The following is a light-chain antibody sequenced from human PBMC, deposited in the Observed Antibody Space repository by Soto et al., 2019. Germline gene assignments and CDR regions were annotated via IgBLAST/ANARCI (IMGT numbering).Light chain of an antibody. V-gene: IGKV3-20*01. CDR1: QIVGGDT. CDR3: QQYHWAPDT. CDR2: GAS. J-gene: IGKJ5*01. Sequence: EIVLTQSPGTLSLSPGEIATLYFRASQIVGGDTLAWFQQRPGQAPRLVIYGASNRAAGIPDRFSGSGSGTDFTLTVSRLEPEDFAMYYCQQYHWAPDTFGQGTRLEIK.